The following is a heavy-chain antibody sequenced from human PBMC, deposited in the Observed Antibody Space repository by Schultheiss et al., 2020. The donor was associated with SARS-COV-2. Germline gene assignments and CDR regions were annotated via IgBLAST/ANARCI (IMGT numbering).Heavy chain of an antibody. Sequence: GESLKISCAASGFTFSNAWMSWVRQAPGKGLEWVGRIKSKTDGGTTDYAAPVKGRFTISRDDSKSIAYLQMNSLKTEDTAVYYCTRGVAARRRSYYYYGMDVWGQGTTVTVAS. CDR1: GFTFSNAW. D-gene: IGHD6-6*01. V-gene: IGHV3-15*01. CDR3: TRGVAARRRSYYYYGMDV. J-gene: IGHJ6*02. CDR2: IKSKTDGGTT.